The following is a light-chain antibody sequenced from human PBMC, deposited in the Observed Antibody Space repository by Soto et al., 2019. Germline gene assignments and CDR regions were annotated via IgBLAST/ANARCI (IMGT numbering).Light chain of an antibody. J-gene: IGLJ2*01. V-gene: IGLV2-8*01. CDR2: EVF. CDR1: SGDVGGYNY. CDR3: SSYAGSNNYVV. Sequence: QSVLTQPPSASGSPGQSVTISCTGTSGDVGGYNYVSWFQQHPGKAPKLMIYEVFKRPSGVPDRFTASKSGNTASLTVSGVQAEDEADYYCSSYAGSNNYVVFGGGTKPDRP.